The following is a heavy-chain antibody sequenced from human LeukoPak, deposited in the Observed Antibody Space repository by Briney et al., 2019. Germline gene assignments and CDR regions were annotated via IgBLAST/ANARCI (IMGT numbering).Heavy chain of an antibody. CDR2: FYYSGST. CDR3: ARGIMSLVPLYDF. CDR1: GASSGGYY. D-gene: IGHD3/OR15-3a*01. Sequence: SETLSLTCTVSGASSGGYYGSWIRQPPGKGLEWIGHFYYSGSTNYNPSLKSRVTISRDTSKKQFSLQLSSVTAADTAVYYCARGIMSLVPLYDFWGQGTLVTVSS. V-gene: IGHV4-59*01. J-gene: IGHJ4*02.